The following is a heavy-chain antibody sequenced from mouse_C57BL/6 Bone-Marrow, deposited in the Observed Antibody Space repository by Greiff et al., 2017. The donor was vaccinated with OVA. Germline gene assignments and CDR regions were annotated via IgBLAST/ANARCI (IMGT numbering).Heavy chain of an antibody. V-gene: IGHV5-2*01. CDR1: EYEFPSHD. CDR3: ARRYYGTAAMDY. J-gene: IGHJ4*01. D-gene: IGHD2-1*01. Sequence: DVQLVESGGGLVQPGESLTLSCESNEYEFPSHDMSWVRQTPEKRLELVAAINSDGGSTSYPDTMERRFIISRDNTKKTLYLQMSSLRSEDTALYYCARRYYGTAAMDYWGQGTSVTVSS. CDR2: INSDGGST.